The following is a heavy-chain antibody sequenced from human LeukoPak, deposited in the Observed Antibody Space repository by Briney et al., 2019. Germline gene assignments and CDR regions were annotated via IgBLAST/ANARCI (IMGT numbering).Heavy chain of an antibody. V-gene: IGHV3-23*01. CDR2: ISGSGSGGST. CDR1: GFTFSSSA. CDR3: AIGVVGGYYSRDWMDV. D-gene: IGHD1-26*01. J-gene: IGHJ6*04. Sequence: GGSLRLSCAASGFTFSSSAMSWVRQAPGKGLEWVSSISGSGSGGSTYYADSVKGRFTISRDNSKNTLYLQMNSLRAEDTAVYYCAIGVVGGYYSRDWMDVWGKGTTVTVSS.